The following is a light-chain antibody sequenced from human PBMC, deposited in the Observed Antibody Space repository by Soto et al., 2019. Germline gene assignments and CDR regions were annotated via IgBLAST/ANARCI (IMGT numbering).Light chain of an antibody. CDR1: SSDVGGYNY. CDR3: SSYTSSGTLA. V-gene: IGLV2-14*01. Sequence: QSALTQPASVSGSPGQSITISCTGTSSDVGGYNYVSWYQQHPGKAPKLMIYEVRNRPSGVSNRFSGSKSGNTASLTISGLQAEDEADYYCSSYTSSGTLAFGGGTKVTVL. CDR2: EVR. J-gene: IGLJ2*01.